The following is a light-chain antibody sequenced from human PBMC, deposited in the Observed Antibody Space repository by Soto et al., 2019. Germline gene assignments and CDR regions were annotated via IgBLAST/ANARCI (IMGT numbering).Light chain of an antibody. CDR2: ETS. V-gene: IGKV3-20*01. CDR3: QQYGTSPRT. CDR1: QTVGSN. J-gene: IGKJ1*01. Sequence: EIVLTQSPDTLSVSPGERATLSCRASQTVGSNLAWYQQKPGQAPRLLIYETSSRATGIPDRFSGSGSQTDFTLTISRLEPEDFAVYYCQQYGTSPRTFGQGTKVDIK.